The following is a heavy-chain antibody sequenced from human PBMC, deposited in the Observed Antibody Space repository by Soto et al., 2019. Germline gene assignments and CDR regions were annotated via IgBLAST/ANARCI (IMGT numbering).Heavy chain of an antibody. V-gene: IGHV1-58*01. Sequence: QMQLVQSGPEVKKPGTSVKVSCKASGFTFTSSAVQWVRQARGQRLEWIGWIVVGSGNTNYAQKFQERVTITRDMSTSTAYMELSSLRSEDTAVYYCAADLRQWLAPLNWYFDLWGRGTLVTVSS. CDR1: GFTFTSSA. CDR2: IVVGSGNT. J-gene: IGHJ2*01. CDR3: AADLRQWLAPLNWYFDL. D-gene: IGHD6-19*01.